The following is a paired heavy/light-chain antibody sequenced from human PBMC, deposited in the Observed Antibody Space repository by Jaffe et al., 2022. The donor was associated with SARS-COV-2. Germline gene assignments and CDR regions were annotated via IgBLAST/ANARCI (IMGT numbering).Light chain of an antibody. Sequence: SSELTQDPAVSVALGQTVRITCQGDSLRSYYASWYQQKPGQAPVLVIYGKNNRPSGIPDRFSGSSSGNTASLTITGAQAEDEADYYCNSRDSSGNWVFGGGTKLTVL. CDR3: NSRDSSGNWV. V-gene: IGLV3-19*01. CDR2: GKN. J-gene: IGLJ3*02. CDR1: SLRSYY.
Heavy chain of an antibody. CDR3: ARGLDYYYGMDV. CDR1: GFTFSSYD. Sequence: EVQLVESGGGLVQPGGSLRLSCAASGFTFSSYDMHWVRQATGKGLEWVSAIGTAGDTYYPGSVKGRFTISRENAKNSLYLQMNSLRAGDTAVYYCARGLDYYYGMDVWGQGTTVTVSS. V-gene: IGHV3-13*01. CDR2: IGTAGDT. J-gene: IGHJ6*02. D-gene: IGHD6-19*01.